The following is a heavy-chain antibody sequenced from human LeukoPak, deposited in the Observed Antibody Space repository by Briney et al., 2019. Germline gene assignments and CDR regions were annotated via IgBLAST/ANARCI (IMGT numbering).Heavy chain of an antibody. V-gene: IGHV1-8*01. CDR2: MNPNSGNT. J-gene: IGHJ4*02. CDR1: GYTFTSYD. CDR3: ARGFPTYYGSGSEFDY. D-gene: IGHD3-10*01. Sequence: ASVKVSCKASGYTFTSYDINWVRQATGQGLEWMGWMNPNSGNTGYAQKFQGRVTMTRNTSISTAYMELSSLRSEDTAVYYCARGFPTYYGSGSEFDYWGQGTLVTVSS.